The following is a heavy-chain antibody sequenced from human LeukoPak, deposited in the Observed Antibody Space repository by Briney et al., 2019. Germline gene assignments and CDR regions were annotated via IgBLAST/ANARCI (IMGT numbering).Heavy chain of an antibody. D-gene: IGHD2-21*02. J-gene: IGHJ4*02. Sequence: SQTLSLTCTVSGGSISSGDYYWSWIRQPPGKGLEWIGYIYYSGSTYYNPSLKSRVTISIDTSKNRFSLKLSSVTAADTAVYYCARAECGGDCYLDYWGQGTLVTVSS. CDR1: GGSISSGDYY. V-gene: IGHV4-30-4*01. CDR3: ARAECGGDCYLDY. CDR2: IYYSGST.